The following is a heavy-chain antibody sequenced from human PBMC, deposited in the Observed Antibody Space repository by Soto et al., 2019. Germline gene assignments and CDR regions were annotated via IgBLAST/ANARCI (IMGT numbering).Heavy chain of an antibody. V-gene: IGHV3-30*18. J-gene: IGHJ6*02. Sequence: PGGSLRLSCAASGFTFSSYGMHWVRQAPGKGLEWVAVISYDGSNKYYADSVKGRFTISRDNSKNTLYLQMNRLRAEDTAVYYCAKGGYYYGMDVWGQGTTVTVSS. CDR1: GFTFSSYG. CDR3: AKGGYYYGMDV. CDR2: ISYDGSNK.